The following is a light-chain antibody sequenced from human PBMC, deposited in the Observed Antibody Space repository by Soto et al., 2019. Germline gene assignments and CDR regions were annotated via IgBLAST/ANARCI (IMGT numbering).Light chain of an antibody. V-gene: IGKV1-27*01. CDR3: QNLDSAAFT. CDR2: AAS. CDR1: QGISNY. J-gene: IGKJ3*01. Sequence: DIQMTQSPSSLSASVGDRVTITCRASQGISNYLAWYQQRPGKVPKLLIYAASTLQSGVPSRFSGSGSGTDFTLPISSLLPEDVATYYCQNLDSAAFTFGPGTKVDIK.